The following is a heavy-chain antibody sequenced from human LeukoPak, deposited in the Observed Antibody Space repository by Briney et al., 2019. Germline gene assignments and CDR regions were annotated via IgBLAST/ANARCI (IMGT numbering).Heavy chain of an antibody. V-gene: IGHV1-8*03. Sequence: ASVKVSCKASGYTFTSYDINWVRQATGQGLEWMGWMNPNSGNTGYAQKFQGRVTITRNTSISTAYMELSSLRSEDTAVYYCARVGPPPNWFDPWGQGTLATVSS. CDR1: GYTFTSYD. J-gene: IGHJ5*02. CDR3: ARVGPPPNWFDP. D-gene: IGHD1-14*01. CDR2: MNPNSGNT.